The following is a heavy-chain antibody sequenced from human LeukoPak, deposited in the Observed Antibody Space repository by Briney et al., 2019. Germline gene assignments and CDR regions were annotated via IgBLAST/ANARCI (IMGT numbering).Heavy chain of an antibody. Sequence: SETLSLTCTVSGGSISSYYWSWIRQPAGKGLEWIGRIYTSGSTNYNPSLKSRVTMSVDTSKNQFSLKLSSVTAADTAVYYCARKDCSSTSCPDFDYWGQGTLVTVSS. V-gene: IGHV4-4*07. J-gene: IGHJ4*02. CDR3: ARKDCSSTSCPDFDY. CDR2: IYTSGST. CDR1: GGSISSYY. D-gene: IGHD2-2*01.